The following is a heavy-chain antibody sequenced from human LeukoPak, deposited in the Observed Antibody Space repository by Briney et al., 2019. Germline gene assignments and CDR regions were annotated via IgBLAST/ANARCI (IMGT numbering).Heavy chain of an antibody. CDR1: GFTVSNNH. CDR3: ARVTGGSTSCYVALCVLSFDP. J-gene: IGHJ5*02. Sequence: QSGGSLRLSCGASGFTVSNNHMSWVRQAPGKGLEWVSITYSDGTTYYADSVKGRFTISRDNSRNTLYVQMNSLGAEDTAVYYCARVTGGSTSCYVALCVLSFDPWGQGTLVTVSS. V-gene: IGHV3-53*01. D-gene: IGHD2-2*01. CDR2: TYSDGTT.